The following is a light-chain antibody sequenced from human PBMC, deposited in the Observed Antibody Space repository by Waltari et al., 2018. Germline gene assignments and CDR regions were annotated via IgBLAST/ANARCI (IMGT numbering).Light chain of an antibody. V-gene: IGKV2-28*01. CDR2: SGS. CDR1: QSLLHSNGYNY. Sequence: DIVVTQSPLSLPVTPVQPASISCRSSQSLLHSNGYNYLDWYLQKPGQAPQVLIYSGSNRASGVPDRVSGSGSGTDFTQKVSRVEAEDVGVYYCMQSLRALWTFGQGTKVEIK. J-gene: IGKJ1*01. CDR3: MQSLRALWT.